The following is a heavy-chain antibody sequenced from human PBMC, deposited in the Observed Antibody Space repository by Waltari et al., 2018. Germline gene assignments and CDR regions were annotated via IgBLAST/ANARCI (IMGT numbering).Heavy chain of an antibody. CDR3: ARGGGGDWEWFAP. V-gene: IGHV4-59*01. Sequence: QVQLQESGPSLLKPSETLSLICTVSGGSISGFYWSWVRQPPGKGLDWSGYIYYTGSTNFNPSLESRVTMSVDPSKTQFSLKLSSVTAADTAFYYCARGGGGDWEWFAPWGQGPLVTVSS. CDR1: GGSISGFY. CDR2: IYYTGST. J-gene: IGHJ5*02. D-gene: IGHD2-21*02.